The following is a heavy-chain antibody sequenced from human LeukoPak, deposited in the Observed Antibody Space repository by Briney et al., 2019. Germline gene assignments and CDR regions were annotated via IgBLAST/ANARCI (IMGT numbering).Heavy chain of an antibody. CDR1: GGSISSYY. V-gene: IGHV4-59*08. J-gene: IGHJ4*02. Sequence: SQTLSLTCTVSGGSISSYYWSWIRQPPGKGLEWIGYIYYSGSTYYNPSLNSRVTISVDTSENQFSLNLNSVTAADTAVYYCARQKPSTFRQYGRGRPFDYWGQGTLVTVSS. CDR2: IYYSGST. CDR3: ARQKPSTFRQYGRGRPFDY. D-gene: IGHD4-11*01.